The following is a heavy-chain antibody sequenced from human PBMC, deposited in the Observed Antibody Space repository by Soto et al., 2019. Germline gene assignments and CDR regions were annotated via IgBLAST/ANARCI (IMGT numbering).Heavy chain of an antibody. V-gene: IGHV1-69*01. Sequence: QVQLVHSGAEVRKPGSSVKVSCKASGGTFSRHAISWVRQAPGQGLEWMGGIIPIFGTANHAQKFQGRVTIIADESTCTVYMELSSLRSEDTAMYYCARGWGYDSNDYYYAYWGQGTLVIVSS. CDR3: ARGWGYDSNDYYYAY. CDR1: GGTFSRHA. CDR2: IIPIFGTA. J-gene: IGHJ4*02. D-gene: IGHD3-22*01.